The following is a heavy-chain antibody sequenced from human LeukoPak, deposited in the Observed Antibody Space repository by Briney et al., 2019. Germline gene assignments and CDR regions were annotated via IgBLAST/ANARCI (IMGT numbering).Heavy chain of an antibody. CDR1: GFTFSSYG. CDR2: IWYDGSNK. CDR3: AREHGSAYYFDY. V-gene: IGHV3-33*01. Sequence: GGSLRLSCAASGFTFSSYGMHWVRQAPGKGLEWVAVIWYDGSNKYYADSVKGRFTISRDNSKNTLYLQMNSLRAEDTVVYYCAREHGSAYYFDYWGQGTLVTVSS. D-gene: IGHD3-10*01. J-gene: IGHJ4*02.